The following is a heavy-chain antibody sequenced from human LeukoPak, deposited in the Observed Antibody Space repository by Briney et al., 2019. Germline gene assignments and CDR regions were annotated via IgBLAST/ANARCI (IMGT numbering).Heavy chain of an antibody. V-gene: IGHV4-59*01. Sequence: SETLSLTCTDSGGSISSYYWSWIRQPPGKGLEWIGYIYYSGSTNYNPSLKSRVTISVDTSKNQFSLKLSSVTAADTAVYYCARDRYDSSGYYSDYWGQGTLVTVSS. CDR1: GGSISSYY. J-gene: IGHJ4*02. CDR2: IYYSGST. D-gene: IGHD3-22*01. CDR3: ARDRYDSSGYYSDY.